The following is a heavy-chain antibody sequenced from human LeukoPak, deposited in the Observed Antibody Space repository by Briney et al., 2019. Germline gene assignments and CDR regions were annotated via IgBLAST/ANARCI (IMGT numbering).Heavy chain of an antibody. CDR3: ARAQRYYYDSSANYYYYYYMDV. CDR2: INPNSGGT. J-gene: IGHJ6*03. D-gene: IGHD3-22*01. Sequence: WASVKVSCKASGYTFTGYYMHWVRQAPGQGLEWMGWINPNSGGTNYAQKFQGRVTMTRDTSISTAYMELSSLRSEDTAVYYCARAQRYYYDSSANYYYYYYMDVWGKGTTVTVSS. V-gene: IGHV1-2*02. CDR1: GYTFTGYY.